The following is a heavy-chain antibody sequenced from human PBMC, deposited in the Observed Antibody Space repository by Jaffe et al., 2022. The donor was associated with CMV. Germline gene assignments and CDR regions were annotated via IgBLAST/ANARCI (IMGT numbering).Heavy chain of an antibody. V-gene: IGHV3-48*03. CDR3: ARETEDIVVVVAATSAMDYYYYYMDV. Sequence: EVQLVESGGGLVQPGGSLRLSCAASGFTFSSYEMNWVRQAPGKGLEWVSYISSSGSTIYYADSVKGRFTISRDNAKNSLYLQMNSLRAEDTAVYYCARETEDIVVVVAATSAMDYYYYYMDVWGKGTTVTVSS. CDR2: ISSSGSTI. D-gene: IGHD2-15*01. CDR1: GFTFSSYE. J-gene: IGHJ6*03.